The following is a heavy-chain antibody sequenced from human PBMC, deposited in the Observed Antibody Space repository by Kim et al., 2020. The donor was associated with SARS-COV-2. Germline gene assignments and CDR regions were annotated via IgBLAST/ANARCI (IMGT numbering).Heavy chain of an antibody. CDR1: GDSFTSYW. Sequence: GESLKISCRGSGDSFTSYWISWVRQMPGKGLEWMGRIDPSDSYTNYSPSFQGHGTISADKSISTAYLQWSSLKASDTAMYYCARHVGSGSYGFDYWGQGTLVTVSS. J-gene: IGHJ4*02. CDR2: IDPSDSYT. V-gene: IGHV5-10-1*01. D-gene: IGHD3-10*01. CDR3: ARHVGSGSYGFDY.